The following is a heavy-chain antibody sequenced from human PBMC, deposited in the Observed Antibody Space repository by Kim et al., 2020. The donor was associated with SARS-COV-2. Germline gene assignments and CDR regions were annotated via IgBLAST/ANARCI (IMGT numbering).Heavy chain of an antibody. CDR3: ARDSLVPYYYGMDG. CDR1: GGSVSSGSYY. D-gene: IGHD3-16*02. V-gene: IGHV4-61*01. CDR2: IYYSGST. Sequence: SETLSLTCTVSGGSVSSGSYYWSWIRQPPGKGLEWIGYIYYSGSTNYNPSLKSRVTISVDTSKNQFSLKLSSVTAADTAVYYCARDSLVPYYYGMDGWG. J-gene: IGHJ6*02.